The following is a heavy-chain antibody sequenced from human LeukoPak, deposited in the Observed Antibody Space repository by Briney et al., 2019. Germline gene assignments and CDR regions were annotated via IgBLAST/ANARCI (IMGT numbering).Heavy chain of an antibody. V-gene: IGHV1-2*02. CDR2: INPNSGGT. D-gene: IGHD3-3*01. J-gene: IGHJ4*02. CDR1: GYTFTGYY. Sequence: ASVKVSCKASGYTFTGYYMHWVRQAPGQGLEWMGWINPNSGGTNYAQKFQGRVTMTRDTSISTAYMELSRLRSDDTAVYYCARVVLFPSRYDFWSGYPDYWGQGTLVTVSS. CDR3: ARVVLFPSRYDFWSGYPDY.